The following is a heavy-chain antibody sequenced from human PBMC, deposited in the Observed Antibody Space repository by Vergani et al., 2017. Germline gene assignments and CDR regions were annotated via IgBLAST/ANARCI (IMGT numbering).Heavy chain of an antibody. D-gene: IGHD4-23*01. CDR1: GGSISSYY. J-gene: IGHJ2*01. V-gene: IGHV4-59*01. Sequence: QVQLQESGPGLVKPSETLSLTCTVSGGSISSYYWSWIRQPPGKGLEWIGYIYYSGSTNYNPSLKSRVTISVDTSKNQFSLKLSSVTAADTAVYYCARDRDYGGRRRYFDLWGRGTLVTVSS. CDR3: ARDRDYGGRRRYFDL. CDR2: IYYSGST.